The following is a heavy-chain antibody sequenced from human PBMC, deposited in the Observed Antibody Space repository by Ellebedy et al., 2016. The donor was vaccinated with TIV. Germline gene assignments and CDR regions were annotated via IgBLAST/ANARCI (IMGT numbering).Heavy chain of an antibody. Sequence: PGGSLRLSCEASGFTFSYYWMHWVRQAPGKGLVWVSRVNGGGVSTSYSDSVKDRFTISRDNAKKTLYLQMNSLRAEDTAVYYCTRTLTSYYFDYWGQGALVTVSS. J-gene: IGHJ4*02. V-gene: IGHV3-74*01. D-gene: IGHD2-21*02. CDR3: TRTLTSYYFDY. CDR2: VNGGGVST. CDR1: GFTFSYYW.